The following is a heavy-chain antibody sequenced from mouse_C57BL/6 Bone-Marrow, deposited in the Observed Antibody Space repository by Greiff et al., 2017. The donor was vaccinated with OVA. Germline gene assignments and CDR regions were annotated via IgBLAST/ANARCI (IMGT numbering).Heavy chain of an antibody. CDR1: GYTFTDHT. V-gene: IGHV1-78*01. D-gene: IGHD1-1*01. CDR2: IYPRDGST. Sequence: VQLQESDAELVKPGASVKISCKVSGYTFTDHTIHWMKQRPEQGLEWIGYIYPRDGSTKYNEKFKGKATLTADKSSSTAYMQLNSLTSEDSAVYCCARSSSYGSPDYYAMDYWGQGTSVTVSS. CDR3: ARSSSYGSPDYYAMDY. J-gene: IGHJ4*01.